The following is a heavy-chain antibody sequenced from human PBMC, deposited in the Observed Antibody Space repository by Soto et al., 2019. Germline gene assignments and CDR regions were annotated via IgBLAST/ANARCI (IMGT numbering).Heavy chain of an antibody. CDR3: ARPSGSRQSWFDP. V-gene: IGHV4-31*03. Sequence: QVQLQESGPGLVKPSQTLSLTCTVSGCSISSDDFYWSWIRQHPGKGLEWFGYIYYSGNTYYNPSFKSRVTILVDPSKNQFSLKLSSVTAAYTAVYYCARPSGSRQSWFDPWGQGTLVTVSS. CDR2: IYYSGNT. D-gene: IGHD6-13*01. CDR1: GCSISSDDFY. J-gene: IGHJ5*02.